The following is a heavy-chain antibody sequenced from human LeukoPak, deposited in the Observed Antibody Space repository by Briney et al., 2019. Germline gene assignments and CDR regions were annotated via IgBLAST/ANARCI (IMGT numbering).Heavy chain of an antibody. D-gene: IGHD6-13*01. CDR2: IISSSRSI. V-gene: IGHV3-21*01. CDR3: ARAYSSSWYDWFDP. Sequence: PXKGLXXVXSIISSSRSIHYPDSVTRRFTISRDNAKNSLYLQMNSLRAEDTAVYYCARAYSSSWYDWFDPWGQGTLVTVSS. J-gene: IGHJ5*02.